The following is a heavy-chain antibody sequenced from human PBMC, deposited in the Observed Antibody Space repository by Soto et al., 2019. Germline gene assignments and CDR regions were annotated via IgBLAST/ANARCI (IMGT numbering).Heavy chain of an antibody. V-gene: IGHV1-2*04. Sequence: ASVKVSCKASGYTFISYAMHWVRQAPGQRLEWMGWINPNSGGTNYAQKFQGWVTMTRDTSISTAYMELSRLRSDDTAVYYCARAGCSSTSCYFDYWGQGTLVTVSS. CDR3: ARAGCSSTSCYFDY. CDR2: INPNSGGT. CDR1: GYTFISYA. J-gene: IGHJ4*02. D-gene: IGHD2-2*01.